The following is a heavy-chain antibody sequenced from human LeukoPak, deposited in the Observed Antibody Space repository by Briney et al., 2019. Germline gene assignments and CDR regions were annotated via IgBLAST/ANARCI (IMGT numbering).Heavy chain of an antibody. CDR2: IHYSGNT. D-gene: IGHD3-22*01. V-gene: IGHV4-59*01. CDR3: ARYYSSGYTYYFDS. CDR1: GGSLSGYY. J-gene: IGHJ4*02. Sequence: SETLSLTCTVSGGSLSGYYWSWLRQSPGKGLEWIGYIHYSGNTIYNPSLKSRVTISVDTSNNQLSLNLRSVTAADTAVYYCARYYSSGYTYYFDSWGQGTLVTVSS.